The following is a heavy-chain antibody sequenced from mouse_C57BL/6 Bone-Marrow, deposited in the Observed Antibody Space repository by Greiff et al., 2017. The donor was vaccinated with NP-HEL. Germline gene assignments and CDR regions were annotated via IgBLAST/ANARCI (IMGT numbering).Heavy chain of an antibody. D-gene: IGHD2-4*01. V-gene: IGHV1-19*01. J-gene: IGHJ2*01. Sequence: VQLQQSGPVLVKPGASVKMSCKASGYTFTDYYMNWVKQSHGKSLEWIGVINPYNGGTSYNQKFKGKATLTVDKSSSTAYMELNSLTSEDSAVYYCARLDYDGVFDYWGQGTTLTVSS. CDR1: GYTFTDYY. CDR3: ARLDYDGVFDY. CDR2: INPYNGGT.